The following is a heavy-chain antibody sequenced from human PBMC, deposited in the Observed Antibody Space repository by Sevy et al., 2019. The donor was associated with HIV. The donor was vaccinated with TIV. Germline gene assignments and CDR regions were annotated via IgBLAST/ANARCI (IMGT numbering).Heavy chain of an antibody. V-gene: IGHV3-48*03. CDR2: ISNSGTTK. CDR3: ARDLPPSATTVAHFDY. J-gene: IGHJ4*02. Sequence: GGSLRLSCTASGFPFSTYEMSWVRQAPGKGLEWISYISNSGTTKYYSDSVKGRFTISRDKAKKSLYLQMNSLRAEDTALYYCARDLPPSATTVAHFDYWGRGTLVTVSS. CDR1: GFPFSTYE. D-gene: IGHD4-17*01.